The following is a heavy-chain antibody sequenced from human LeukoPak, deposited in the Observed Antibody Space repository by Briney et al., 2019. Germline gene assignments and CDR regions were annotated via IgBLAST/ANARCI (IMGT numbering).Heavy chain of an antibody. D-gene: IGHD3-16*02. CDR1: GFTFSNYA. CDR2: ISYDGSNK. CDR3: AKGYRLGELSFVTYYYYYYGMDV. J-gene: IGHJ6*02. V-gene: IGHV3-30-3*01. Sequence: GRSLRLSCAASGFTFSNYAMHWVRQAPGKGLEWVAVISYDGSNKYYADSVKGRFTISRDNSKNTLYLQMNSLRAEDTAVYYCAKGYRLGELSFVTYYYYYYGMDVWGQGTTVTVSS.